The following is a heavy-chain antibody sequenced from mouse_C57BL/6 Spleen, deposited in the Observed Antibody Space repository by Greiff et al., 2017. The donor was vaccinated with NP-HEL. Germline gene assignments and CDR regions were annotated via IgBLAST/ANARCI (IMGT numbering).Heavy chain of an antibody. CDR2: INPNYGTT. V-gene: IGHV1-39*01. Sequence: EVKLQESGPELVKPGASVKISCKASGYSFTDYNMNWVKQSNGKSLEWIGVINPNYGTTSYNQKFKGKATLTVDQSSSTAYMQLNSLTSEDSAVYYCARRAYYYGSGYAMDYWGQGTSVTVSS. CDR1: GYSFTDYN. CDR3: ARRAYYYGSGYAMDY. J-gene: IGHJ4*01. D-gene: IGHD1-1*01.